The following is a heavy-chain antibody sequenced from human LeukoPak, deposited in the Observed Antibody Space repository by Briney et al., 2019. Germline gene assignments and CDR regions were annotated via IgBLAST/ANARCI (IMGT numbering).Heavy chain of an antibody. J-gene: IGHJ4*02. Sequence: RPGGSLRLSCAASGFTLSRYWMSWVRQAPGKGLEWEANIKQDGSEKYYVDSVKGRFTISRDNGKKSLYLQMNSLRAEDTAVYYCARYPYGSGTYYYFEYWGQGTLVTVSS. CDR3: ARYPYGSGTYYYFEY. CDR2: IKQDGSEK. CDR1: GFTLSRYW. V-gene: IGHV3-7*03. D-gene: IGHD3-10*01.